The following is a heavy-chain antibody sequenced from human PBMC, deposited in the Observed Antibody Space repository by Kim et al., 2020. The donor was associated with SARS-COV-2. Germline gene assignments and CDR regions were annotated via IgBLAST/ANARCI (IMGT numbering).Heavy chain of an antibody. Sequence: SETLSLTCTVAGGSISSGGYCWRWIRLHPGKGLEWIALMYYSGSTYYNPSLKSRVMTSVHTSNNQFSLRVSSVTAADTAVYYCAREHCYYHFMDVWGKGT. CDR3: AREHCYYHFMDV. V-gene: IGHV4-31*03. CDR2: MYYSGST. CDR1: GGSISSGGYC. J-gene: IGHJ6*03.